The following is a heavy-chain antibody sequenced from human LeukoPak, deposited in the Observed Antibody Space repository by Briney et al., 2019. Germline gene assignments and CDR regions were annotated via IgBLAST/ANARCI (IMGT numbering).Heavy chain of an antibody. V-gene: IGHV3-21*01. D-gene: IGHD3-22*01. Sequence: GGSLRLSCAASGFTVSSNYMNWVRQAPGKGLEWVSAISGSGGSTYYADSVKGRFTISRDNAENSLYLQMNSLRAEDTAVYYCASRSSGYYYDYWGQGTLVTVSS. CDR2: ISGSGGST. J-gene: IGHJ4*02. CDR3: ASRSSGYYYDY. CDR1: GFTVSSNY.